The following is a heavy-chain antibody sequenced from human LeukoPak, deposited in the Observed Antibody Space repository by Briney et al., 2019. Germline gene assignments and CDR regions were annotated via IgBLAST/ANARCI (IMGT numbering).Heavy chain of an antibody. CDR3: ARDRGLDGSDQLDS. J-gene: IGHJ5*01. D-gene: IGHD3-10*01. CDR2: INSKGDT. Sequence: SETLSLTCTVSGGSISSYHWIWIRQPAGKGLEWIGRINSKGDTVYNPSLKSRATMSLDMTNNQFSLKLSSVTAADTAVYYCARDRGLDGSDQLDSWGPGTLVTVSS. V-gene: IGHV4-4*07. CDR1: GGSISSYH.